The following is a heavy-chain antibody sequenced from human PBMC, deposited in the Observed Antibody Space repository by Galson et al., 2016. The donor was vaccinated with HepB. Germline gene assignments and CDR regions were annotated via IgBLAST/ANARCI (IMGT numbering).Heavy chain of an antibody. V-gene: IGHV1-18*01. CDR3: ARAWSFDSSGFFATAAFDF. Sequence: SVKVSCKASGYTFTNYGISWVRQAPGQGLEWMGWISPYNGNTNYAQNLQGRVTLTTDIFTNTAYMELRSLRSDDTAVYYCARAWSFDSSGFFATAAFDFWGQGTMVAGSS. CDR2: ISPYNGNT. J-gene: IGHJ3*01. D-gene: IGHD3-22*01. CDR1: GYTFTNYG.